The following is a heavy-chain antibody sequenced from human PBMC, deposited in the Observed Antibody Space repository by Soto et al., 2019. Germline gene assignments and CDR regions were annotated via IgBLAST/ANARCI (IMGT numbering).Heavy chain of an antibody. D-gene: IGHD6-19*01. CDR3: ARDLSLAVAGYGTFDY. CDR2: ISSSSSYI. CDR1: GFPFSSTD. Sequence: GSLRLSCAASGFPFSSTDMTWVRQAPGKGLEWVSSISSSSSYIYYADSVKGRFTISRDNAKNSLYLQMNSLRAEDTAVYYCARDLSLAVAGYGTFDYWGQGTLVTVSS. J-gene: IGHJ4*02. V-gene: IGHV3-21*01.